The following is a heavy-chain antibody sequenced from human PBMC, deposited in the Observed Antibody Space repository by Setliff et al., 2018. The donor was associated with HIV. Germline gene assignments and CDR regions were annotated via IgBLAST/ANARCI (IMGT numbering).Heavy chain of an antibody. Sequence: SETLSLTCTVSGGSISNGNYYWAWIRQSPGKGLEWIGSGVNSGSTKYNPSLKSRVTISLDMSKNQFSLKLNSVTAADTAVYYCARVRGSSGWYVFDYWGQGTLVTVSS. V-gene: IGHV4-39*01. CDR3: ARVRGSSGWYVFDY. J-gene: IGHJ4*02. D-gene: IGHD6-19*01. CDR1: GGSISNGNYY. CDR2: GVNSGST.